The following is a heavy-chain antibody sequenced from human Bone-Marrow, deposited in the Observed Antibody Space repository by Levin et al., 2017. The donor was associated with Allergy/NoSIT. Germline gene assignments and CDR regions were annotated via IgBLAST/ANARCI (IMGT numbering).Heavy chain of an antibody. CDR3: AGRDKVMIRGEVY. D-gene: IGHD3-16*01. Sequence: GASVKVSCVASGFNFNNYAMNWVRQTPGKGLEWVSGINGRGSRTYYADSVKGRFTISRDNSKNTLYLQMNSLRAEDTAVYYCAGRDKVMIRGEVYWGQGTLVTVSS. J-gene: IGHJ4*02. CDR2: INGRGSRT. V-gene: IGHV3-23*01. CDR1: GFNFNNYA.